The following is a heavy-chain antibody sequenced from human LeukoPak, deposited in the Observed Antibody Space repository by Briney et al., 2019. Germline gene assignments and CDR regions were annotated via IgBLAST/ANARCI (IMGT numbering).Heavy chain of an antibody. CDR1: GFTFSSYA. Sequence: GGSLRLSCAASGFTFSSYAMSWVRQAPGKGLEWVSAISGSGGSTYYADSVKGRFTISRDNSKNTLYLQMNSLRAEDTAVYYCAKGHLYSSGWYLVSYFDYWGQGTLVTVSS. V-gene: IGHV3-23*01. CDR2: ISGSGGST. D-gene: IGHD6-19*01. J-gene: IGHJ4*02. CDR3: AKGHLYSSGWYLVSYFDY.